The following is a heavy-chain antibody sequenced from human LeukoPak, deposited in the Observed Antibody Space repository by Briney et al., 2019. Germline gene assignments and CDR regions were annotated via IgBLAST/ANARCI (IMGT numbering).Heavy chain of an antibody. D-gene: IGHD2-2*01. CDR2: IYYSGST. CDR1: GGSISSYY. CDR3: ARGYCSSTSCRPRFYYYYGMDV. V-gene: IGHV4-59*01. J-gene: IGHJ6*02. Sequence: SETLSLTCTVSGGSISSYYWSWIRQPPGKGLEWIGYIYYSGSTNYNPSLKSRVTISVDTSKNQFSLKLSPVTAADTAVYYCARGYCSSTSCRPRFYYYYGMDVWGQGTTVTVSS.